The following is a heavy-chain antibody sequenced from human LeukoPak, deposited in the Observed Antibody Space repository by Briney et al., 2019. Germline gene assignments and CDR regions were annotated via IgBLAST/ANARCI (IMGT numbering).Heavy chain of an antibody. CDR1: GGSISSYY. D-gene: IGHD3-9*01. Sequence: SETLSLTCTVSGGSISSYYWSWIRQPPGKGLEWIGETNHSGSTNYNPSLKSRVTISVDTSKNQFSLKLSSVTAADTAVYYCARRGLFDWLGLSVNNWFDPWGQGTLVTVSS. CDR3: ARRGLFDWLGLSVNNWFDP. CDR2: TNHSGST. J-gene: IGHJ5*02. V-gene: IGHV4-34*01.